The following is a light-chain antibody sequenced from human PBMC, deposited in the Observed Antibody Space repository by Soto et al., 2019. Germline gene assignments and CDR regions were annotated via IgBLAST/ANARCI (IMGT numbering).Light chain of an antibody. CDR2: GVT. CDR3: SSYTSASTLLYL. CDR1: SSDVGGYNY. J-gene: IGLJ1*01. Sequence: QSVLTQPASVSGSPGQSITISCTGTSSDVGGYNYVSWYQQHPGIAPKLLIYGVTNRPSGVSTRFSGSKSSNTASLTISGLQAEDEADYHCSSYTSASTLLYLFGTGTKLTVL. V-gene: IGLV2-14*01.